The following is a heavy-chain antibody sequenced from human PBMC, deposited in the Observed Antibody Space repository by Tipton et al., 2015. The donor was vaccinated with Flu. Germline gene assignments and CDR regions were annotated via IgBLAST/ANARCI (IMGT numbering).Heavy chain of an antibody. CDR3: AKDRVRGCMLYEVPIQATCGMGN. CDR2: ISWDGGST. V-gene: IGHV3-43D*04. D-gene: IGHD2-8*01. Sequence: QLVQSGGVVVQPGGSLRLSCAASGFTFDDYAMHWVRQAPGKGLEWVSLISWDGGSTYYADSVKGRFTISRDNSKNSLYLQMNSLRAEDTALYYCAKDRVRGCMLYEVPIQATCGMGNWGQGTLVTVSS. CDR1: GFTFDDYA. J-gene: IGHJ4*02.